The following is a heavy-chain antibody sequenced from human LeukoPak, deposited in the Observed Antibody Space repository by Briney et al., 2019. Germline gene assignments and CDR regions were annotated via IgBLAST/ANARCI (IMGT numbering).Heavy chain of an antibody. CDR2: ISYDGSNK. V-gene: IGHV3-30*18. D-gene: IGHD3-10*01. Sequence: GGSLRLSCAASGFTFSSYGMHWVRQAPGKGLEWVAVISYDGSNKYYADSMKGRFTISRDNSKNTLYLQMNSLRAEDTAVYYCAKDAPSPSGFGEKNWFDPWGQGTLVTVSS. J-gene: IGHJ5*02. CDR3: AKDAPSPSGFGEKNWFDP. CDR1: GFTFSSYG.